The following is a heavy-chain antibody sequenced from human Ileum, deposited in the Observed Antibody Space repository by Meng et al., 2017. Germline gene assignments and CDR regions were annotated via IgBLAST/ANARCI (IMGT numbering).Heavy chain of an antibody. Sequence: QLQLKEAGPGLVEPPGTLSLTCAVPGRSISSSDWWSWVRQPPGKGLEWIAEMNLGGSPNYNPSLKSRVTMSVDKSNDHLSLQLTSVTAADTAVYYCAHIFDSWGQGTLVTVSS. CDR2: MNLGGSP. CDR1: GRSISSSDW. CDR3: AHIFDS. J-gene: IGHJ4*02. V-gene: IGHV4-4*03.